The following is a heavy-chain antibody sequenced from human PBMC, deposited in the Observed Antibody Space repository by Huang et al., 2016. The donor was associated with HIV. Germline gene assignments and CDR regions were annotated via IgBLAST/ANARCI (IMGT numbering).Heavy chain of an antibody. D-gene: IGHD3-16*01. V-gene: IGHV4-34*01. CDR1: GGSFSCYF. J-gene: IGHJ5*01. CDR2: INHGGVT. CDR3: AREIMISFGGPFDS. Sequence: QVQLEQWGAGLLKPSETLSLTCAVYGGSFSCYFWNWIRQSPGKGLEWIGQINHGGVTDYNPSLKSRATISVNTSKNQFSLKLTSVTAADTAIYYCAREIMISFGGPFDSWGHGNLVTVSS.